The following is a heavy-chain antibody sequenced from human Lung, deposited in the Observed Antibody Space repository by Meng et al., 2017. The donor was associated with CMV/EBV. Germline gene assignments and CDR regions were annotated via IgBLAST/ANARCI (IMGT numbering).Heavy chain of an antibody. CDR2: IYQDGDEK. D-gene: IGHD6-19*01. J-gene: IGHJ4*03. CDR3: AKEIDPAVADNQGYFDY. CDR1: GFSFSTSW. Sequence: GESLKISCTASGFSFSTSWMSWVRRVPGKGLEWVANIYQDGDEKYYMESVRGRFTISRANAKNTLYLQMNSLRAEDTAVYFCAKEIDPAVADNQGYFDYWGQGALVTVSS. V-gene: IGHV3-7*01.